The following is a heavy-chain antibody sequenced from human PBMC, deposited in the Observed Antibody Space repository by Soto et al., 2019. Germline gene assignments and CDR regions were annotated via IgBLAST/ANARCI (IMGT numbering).Heavy chain of an antibody. V-gene: IGHV2-5*02. CDR3: VHRVLRTFFGLVTTTAIYFDF. Sequence: SGPTLVNPTQTLTLTCTFSGFSLTTSGVGVGWIRQSPGKAPEWLALIYWDDDKRYSPSLKSRLTITKDTSKNQVVLTMANLDPADTATYYCVHRVLRTFFGLVTTTAIYFDFWGQGTPVTVSS. J-gene: IGHJ4*02. CDR1: GFSLTTSGVG. CDR2: IYWDDDK. D-gene: IGHD3-3*01.